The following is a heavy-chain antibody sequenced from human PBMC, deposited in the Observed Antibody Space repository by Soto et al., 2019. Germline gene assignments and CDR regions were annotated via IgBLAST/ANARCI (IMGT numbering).Heavy chain of an antibody. CDR1: GYTFTDYG. V-gene: IGHV1-18*01. J-gene: IGHJ4*02. CDR2: INSYNGVT. Sequence: QVQLVQSGAEVKKPGASVKVSCKASGYTFTDYGITWVRQAPGQGLQWMGWINSYNGVTNNAHSFQGRVSMTTDTSTGTAYLELSSLRSDDTAVYYCARDRYNRGSFDYWGQGSLVTVSS. CDR3: ARDRYNRGSFDY. D-gene: IGHD1-1*01.